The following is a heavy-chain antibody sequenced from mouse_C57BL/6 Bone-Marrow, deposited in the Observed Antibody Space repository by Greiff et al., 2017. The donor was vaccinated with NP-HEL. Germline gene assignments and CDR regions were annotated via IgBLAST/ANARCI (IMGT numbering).Heavy chain of an antibody. D-gene: IGHD2-1*01. J-gene: IGHJ4*01. CDR1: GYTFTSYG. V-gene: IGHV1-81*01. CDR3: AIREFYGNYEDYYAMDY. CDR2: IYPRSGNT. Sequence: QVQLQQSGAELARPGASVKLSCKASGYTFTSYGISWVKQRTGQGLEWIGEIYPRSGNTYYNEKFKGKATLTADKSSSTAYMELRSLTSEDSAVYFCAIREFYGNYEDYYAMDYWGQGTSVTVSS.